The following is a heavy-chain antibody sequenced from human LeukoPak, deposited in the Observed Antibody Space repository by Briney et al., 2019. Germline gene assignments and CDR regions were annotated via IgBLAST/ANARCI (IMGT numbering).Heavy chain of an antibody. D-gene: IGHD3-10*01. CDR3: AKDMNSYGSGSSYNPWGPFDS. J-gene: IGHJ4*02. CDR2: IAWNSGNT. Sequence: PGGSLRLFCAASGFTFDNYAMRWVRQAPGKGLEWFSGIAWNSGNTGFADSVKGRFTISRDNAENSLSLQMNSLTPEDTAFYFCAKDMNSYGSGSSYNPWGPFDSWGQGTLVTVSS. CDR1: GFTFDNYA. V-gene: IGHV3-9*01.